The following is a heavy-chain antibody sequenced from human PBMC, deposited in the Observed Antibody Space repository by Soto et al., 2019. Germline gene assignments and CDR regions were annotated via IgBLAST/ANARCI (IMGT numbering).Heavy chain of an antibody. J-gene: IGHJ4*02. CDR3: ARGPGGPDGPGDY. Sequence: QVQLVQSGAEVKKPGASVKVSCKASGYTFTSYAMHWVRQAPGQRLEWMGWINAGNGNTKYSQKFQGRVTITRDTSASTANRELSSRRSEDTAVYYCARGPGGPDGPGDYWGQGTWSPSPQ. D-gene: IGHD2-15*01. CDR2: INAGNGNT. CDR1: GYTFTSYA. V-gene: IGHV1-3*01.